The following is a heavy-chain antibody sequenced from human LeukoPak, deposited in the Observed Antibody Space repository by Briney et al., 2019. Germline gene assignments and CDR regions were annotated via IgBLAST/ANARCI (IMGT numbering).Heavy chain of an antibody. J-gene: IGHJ3*02. V-gene: IGHV3-21*01. Sequence: GGSLRLSCAASGFTFSSYSMNWLRQSPGKGLEWVSSISSSSSYIYYADSVKGRFTISRDNAKNSLYLQMNSLRAEDTAVYYCAREKDDAFDIWGQGTMVTVSS. CDR2: ISSSSSYI. CDR3: AREKDDAFDI. CDR1: GFTFSSYS.